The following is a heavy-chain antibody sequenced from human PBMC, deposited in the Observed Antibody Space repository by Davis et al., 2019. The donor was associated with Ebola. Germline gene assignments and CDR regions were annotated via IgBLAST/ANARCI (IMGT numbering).Heavy chain of an antibody. Sequence: PGGSLRLSCAASGFMFSSCAMSWVRQAPGKGLEWVSVISGSGGSTYYADSVKGRFTISRDNAKNSLYLQMNSLRDEDTAVYYCASSGYCSSTSCAQGGSDFDYWGQGTLVTVSS. V-gene: IGHV3-23*01. CDR1: GFMFSSCA. CDR2: ISGSGGST. D-gene: IGHD2-2*03. J-gene: IGHJ4*02. CDR3: ASSGYCSSTSCAQGGSDFDY.